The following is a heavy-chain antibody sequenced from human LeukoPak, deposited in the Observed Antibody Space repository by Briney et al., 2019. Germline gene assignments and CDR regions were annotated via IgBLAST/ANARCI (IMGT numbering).Heavy chain of an antibody. CDR2: IYYSGST. CDR1: GGSISSYY. V-gene: IGHV4-59*08. D-gene: IGHD3-10*01. J-gene: IGHJ4*02. Sequence: PSETLSLTCTVSGGSISSYYWSWIRQPPGKGLEWIGYIYYSGSTNYNPSLKSRVTISVDTSKNQFSLKLSSVTAADTAVYYCVRIPLPSGSGSYYFDYWGQGTLVTVSS. CDR3: VRIPLPSGSGSYYFDY.